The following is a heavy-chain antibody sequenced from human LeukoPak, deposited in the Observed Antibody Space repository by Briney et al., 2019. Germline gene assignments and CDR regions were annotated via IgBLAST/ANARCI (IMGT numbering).Heavy chain of an antibody. V-gene: IGHV1-8*03. Sequence: ASVKVSSTPSGYTFTTYDINWVRQATRQGLEWMGWMNPNSGNTGYAQKFQGRVTITRNPSISTAYMELSSLRSEDTAVYYCARAPADCSGGSCNWFAPWGQGTLGTVSS. CDR1: GYTFTTYD. CDR3: ARAPADCSGGSCNWFAP. D-gene: IGHD2-15*01. CDR2: MNPNSGNT. J-gene: IGHJ5*02.